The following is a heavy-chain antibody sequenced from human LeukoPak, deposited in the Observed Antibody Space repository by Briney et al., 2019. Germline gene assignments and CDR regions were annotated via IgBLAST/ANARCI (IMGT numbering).Heavy chain of an antibody. V-gene: IGHV4-30-2*01. Sequence: SQTLSLTCAVSGGSISSGGYSWSWIRQPPGKGLEWIGYIYHSGSTYYNPSLKSRVTISVDRSKNHFSLKLSSVTAADTAVYYCARGVLLWFGELPDAFDIWGQGTMVTVSS. J-gene: IGHJ3*02. CDR1: GGSISSGGYS. CDR2: IYHSGST. D-gene: IGHD3-10*01. CDR3: ARGVLLWFGELPDAFDI.